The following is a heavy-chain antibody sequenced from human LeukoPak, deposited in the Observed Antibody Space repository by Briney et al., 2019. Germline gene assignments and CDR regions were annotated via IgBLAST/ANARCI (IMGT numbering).Heavy chain of an antibody. V-gene: IGHV1-18*01. CDR2: ISAYNGNT. D-gene: IGHD3-3*01. J-gene: IGHJ3*02. Sequence: ASVKVSCKASGYTFTSYGISWVRQAPGQGLEWMGWISAYNGNTNYAQKLQGRVTMTTDTSTSTAYMELRSLRSDDTAVYYCAREDGRFWATPGVAFDIWGQGTMVTVSS. CDR3: AREDGRFWATPGVAFDI. CDR1: GYTFTSYG.